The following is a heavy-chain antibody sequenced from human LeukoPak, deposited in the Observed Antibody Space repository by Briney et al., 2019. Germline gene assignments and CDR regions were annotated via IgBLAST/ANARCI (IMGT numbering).Heavy chain of an antibody. CDR3: ARGGIQVSGIDEFDY. J-gene: IGHJ4*02. D-gene: IGHD6-19*01. Sequence: SGGSLRLSCAASGFTFIDYDMLWVRQVIGKGLEWVSAIGIRGDTHYSGSVKGRFTISRENAESSLYLQMNSLRAEDTAVYYCARGGIQVSGIDEFDYWGQGTLVTVSS. CDR2: IGIRGDT. V-gene: IGHV3-13*01. CDR1: GFTFIDYD.